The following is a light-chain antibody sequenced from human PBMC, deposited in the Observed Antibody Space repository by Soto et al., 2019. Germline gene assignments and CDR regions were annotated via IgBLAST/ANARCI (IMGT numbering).Light chain of an antibody. J-gene: IGKJ2*01. CDR1: QNVNSAY. V-gene: IGKV3-20*01. CDR2: GAS. Sequence: EIVLTQSPGTLSLSPGERATLSCKASQNVNSAYLAWYQQKPGQAPRLLIYGASSRATGIPDRFSGSGSGTYFTLTISGLEPEDFAVYYCQQYGGSHGGPFGQGTKLEVK. CDR3: QQYGGSHGGP.